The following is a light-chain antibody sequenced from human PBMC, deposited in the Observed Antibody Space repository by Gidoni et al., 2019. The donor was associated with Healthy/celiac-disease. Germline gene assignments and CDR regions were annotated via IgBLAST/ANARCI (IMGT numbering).Light chain of an antibody. CDR2: QDS. V-gene: IGLV3-1*01. J-gene: IGLJ2*01. CDR3: QAWDSHVV. Sequence: SYELTQPPSVSVSPGQTASITCSGDKLGDKYACWYQQKPGQSPVLVIYQDSKLPSGIPERFSSSNSGNTATLTISGTQAMDEADYYCQAWDSHVVFGGGTKLTVL. CDR1: KLGDKY.